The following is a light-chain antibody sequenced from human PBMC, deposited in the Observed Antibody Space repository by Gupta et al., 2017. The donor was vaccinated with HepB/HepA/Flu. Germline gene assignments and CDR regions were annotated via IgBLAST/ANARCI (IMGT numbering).Light chain of an antibody. V-gene: IGKV3-15*01. CDR2: GAS. CDR1: QSVSSN. CDR3: QQYNNWPRT. Sequence: EIVMTQSPATLSVSPGERATLSCRASQSVSSNVAWYQQKPCQDPRLLIFGASTRATGIPAWFSGRWSGTEFTLTISSLQAEDFAVYYCQQYNNWPRTFGQGTKVEIK. J-gene: IGKJ1*01.